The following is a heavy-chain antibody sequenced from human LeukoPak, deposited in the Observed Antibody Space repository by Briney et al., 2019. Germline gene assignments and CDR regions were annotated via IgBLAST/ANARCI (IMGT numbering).Heavy chain of an antibody. Sequence: SETLSLTCTVSGGSISSSSYYWGWIRQPPGKGLEWIGSIYYSGSTYYNPSLKSRVTISVDTSKNQFSLKLSSVTAADTAVYYCARGRETYYYYYMDVWGKGTTVTISS. CDR1: GGSISSSSYY. J-gene: IGHJ6*03. V-gene: IGHV4-39*07. CDR3: ARGRETYYYYYMDV. CDR2: IYYSGST.